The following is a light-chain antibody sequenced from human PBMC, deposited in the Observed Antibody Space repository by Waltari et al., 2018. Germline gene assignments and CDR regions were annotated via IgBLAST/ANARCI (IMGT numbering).Light chain of an antibody. J-gene: IGLJ2*01. CDR2: KDK. CDR1: ELPRQN. CDR3: QSLDRSGTVI. Sequence: SYELTQPPSVSVSPGQTARITCSGDELPRQNAYWYQQKSRQAPGWVIYKDKERPSGIPERFSGSSSGTTVSLTISGVLAEDEADYYCQSLDRSGTVIFGGGTTLTVL. V-gene: IGLV3-25*03.